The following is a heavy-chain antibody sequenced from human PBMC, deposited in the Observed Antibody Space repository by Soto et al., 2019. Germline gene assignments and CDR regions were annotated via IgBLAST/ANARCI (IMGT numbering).Heavy chain of an antibody. D-gene: IGHD6-13*01. V-gene: IGHV3-30*18. CDR3: TKPRPRIAAAGSFDY. CDR1: GFTFSSYG. Sequence: GSLRLSCAASGFTFSSYGMHWVRQAPGKGLEWVAVISYDGSNKYYADSVKGRFTISRDNSKNTLYLQMNSLRAEDTAVYYCTKPRPRIAAAGSFDYWGQGT. J-gene: IGHJ4*02. CDR2: ISYDGSNK.